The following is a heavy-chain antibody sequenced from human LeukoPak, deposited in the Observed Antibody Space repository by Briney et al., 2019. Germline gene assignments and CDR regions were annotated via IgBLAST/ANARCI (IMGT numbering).Heavy chain of an antibody. CDR1: GLPLADFS. Sequence: GGSLRLSCVASGLPLADFSMHWVRQAPGKGLEWVSLISGDGVSTFYADSVKGRFSISRDNSKNSLYLEMNSLRTEDAAMYYCAKASGKFDYWGQGTLVAVSS. CDR2: ISGDGVST. J-gene: IGHJ4*02. CDR3: AKASGKFDY. V-gene: IGHV3-43*02.